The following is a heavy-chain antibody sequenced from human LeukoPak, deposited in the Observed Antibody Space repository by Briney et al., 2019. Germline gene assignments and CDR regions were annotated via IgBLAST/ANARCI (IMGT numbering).Heavy chain of an antibody. Sequence: GGSLRLSCAASGFTFSSYEMNWVRQAPGKGLEWVSYISSFSGTINYADSVKGRFTISRDNAKNSLYLQMNSLRAEDTAVYYCARVRGLGCTNGVCYSGFDPWGQGTLVTVSS. V-gene: IGHV3-48*01. D-gene: IGHD2-8*01. CDR3: ARVRGLGCTNGVCYSGFDP. J-gene: IGHJ5*02. CDR2: ISSFSGTI. CDR1: GFTFSSYE.